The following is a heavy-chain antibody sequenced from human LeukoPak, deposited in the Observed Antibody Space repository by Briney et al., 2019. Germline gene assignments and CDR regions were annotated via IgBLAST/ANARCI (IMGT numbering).Heavy chain of an antibody. CDR2: IWYDGSIK. D-gene: IGHD6-13*01. J-gene: IGHJ4*02. V-gene: IGHV3-33*01. CDR1: RFTFSSYG. Sequence: PGRSLRLSCAASRFTFSSYGMHWVRQAPGKGLEWVAVIWYDGSIKDYADSVKGRFTISRDNSKNTLYLQMNSLRVEDTALYYCARAAPGEIAAALDYWGQGTLVTVSS. CDR3: ARAAPGEIAAALDY.